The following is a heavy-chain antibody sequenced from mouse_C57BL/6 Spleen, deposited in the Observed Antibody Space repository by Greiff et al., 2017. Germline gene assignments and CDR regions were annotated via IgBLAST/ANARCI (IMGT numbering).Heavy chain of an antibody. CDR2: ISRGGSYT. V-gene: IGHV5-6*01. Sequence: EVKLMESGGDLVKPGGSLKLSCAASGFTFSSYGMSWVRQTPDKRLEWVATISRGGSYTYYPDSVKGRFTISRDNAKNTLYLQVSRLKSEDTAMYYCARHEVYDYDTWFAYWGQGTLVTVSA. J-gene: IGHJ3*01. CDR3: ARHEVYDYDTWFAY. CDR1: GFTFSSYG. D-gene: IGHD2-4*01.